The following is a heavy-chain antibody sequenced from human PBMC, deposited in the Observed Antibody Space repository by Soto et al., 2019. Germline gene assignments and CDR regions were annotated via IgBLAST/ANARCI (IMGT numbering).Heavy chain of an antibody. Sequence: QVQLQESGPGLVKPSETLSLTCTVSGGSINSYCWSWIRQPPGKGLEWIAYIFDSGNANYNPSLKSRVTISVDTSKNPFSLKLTSVTAAATAVYYCARHRRTTVAKFYFDNWGQGALVTVAS. D-gene: IGHD4-4*01. CDR2: IFDSGNA. CDR1: GGSINSYC. CDR3: ARHRRTTVAKFYFDN. V-gene: IGHV4-59*08. J-gene: IGHJ4*02.